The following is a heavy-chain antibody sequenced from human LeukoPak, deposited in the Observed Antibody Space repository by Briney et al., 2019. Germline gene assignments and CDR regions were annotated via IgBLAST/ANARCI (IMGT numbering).Heavy chain of an antibody. CDR2: IITVSTTYF. J-gene: IGHJ4*02. V-gene: IGHV3-21*01. CDR1: GFTFSSYS. CDR3: ARDFDRAGDSHYFDF. Sequence: GGSLRLSGVPSGFTFSSYSMNWGRQAPGRGLEWGSSIITVSTTYFQYSDSVKGRFTISRDNAKNPLQLQLGSMGAEDTAVYYCARDFDRAGDSHYFDFWGQGTLVTVSS. D-gene: IGHD3-9*01.